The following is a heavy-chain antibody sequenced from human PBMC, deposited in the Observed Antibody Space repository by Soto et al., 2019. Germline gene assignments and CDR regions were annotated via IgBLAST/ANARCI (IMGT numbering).Heavy chain of an antibody. CDR2: ITGGDPGT. V-gene: IGHV3-23*01. CDR1: GFTFSACV. Sequence: EVHLLESGGGLVHPGASLRLSCGASGFTFSACVMTWVRQAPGQGLEWVACITGGDPGTHYADSVKGRFTVSRDNSKNMVYLQMNNVRVEDTGVYYCAKGLNNGRWYAEDWGQGALVTVSS. CDR3: AKGLNNGRWYAED. D-gene: IGHD6-13*01. J-gene: IGHJ4*02.